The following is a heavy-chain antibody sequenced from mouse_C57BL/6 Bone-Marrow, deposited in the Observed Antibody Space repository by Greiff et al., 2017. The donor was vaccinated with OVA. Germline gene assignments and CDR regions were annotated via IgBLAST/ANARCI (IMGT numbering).Heavy chain of an antibody. CDR1: GYTFTSYW. Sequence: VQLQQSGTELVKPGASVKLSCKASGYTFTSYWMHWVKQRPGQGLEWIGNINPSNGGTNYNEKFKSKATLTVDKSSSTAYMQLSSLTSEDSAVYYCARQLRPGYYAMDYWGQGTSVTVSS. D-gene: IGHD3-2*02. V-gene: IGHV1-53*01. CDR3: ARQLRPGYYAMDY. J-gene: IGHJ4*01. CDR2: INPSNGGT.